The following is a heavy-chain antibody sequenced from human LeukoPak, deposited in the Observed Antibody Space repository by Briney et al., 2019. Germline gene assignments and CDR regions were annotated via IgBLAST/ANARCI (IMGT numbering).Heavy chain of an antibody. CDR3: AREGILSNDY. CDR2: VNPSGGGT. J-gene: IGHJ4*02. CDR1: GYTFTDYY. D-gene: IGHD6-13*01. Sequence: ASVKVSCKASGYTFTDYYMHWVRQAPGQGLEWMGIVNPSGGGTRYAQRFQDRVTMTRDMSTSTVYMELSSLRSEDTAVYYCAREGILSNDYWGQGTLVTVSS. V-gene: IGHV1-46*01.